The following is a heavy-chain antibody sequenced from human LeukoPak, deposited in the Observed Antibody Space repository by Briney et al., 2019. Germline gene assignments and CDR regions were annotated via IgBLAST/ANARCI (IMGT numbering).Heavy chain of an antibody. CDR3: AKWVGSYRNFDY. Sequence: RPGGSLRLSCSASGFIFSSYAMHWVRQAPGKGLEYVSAISSNGGSTYYADSVRGRFTISRDNAKNTLYLQMNSLRAEDTAVYYCAKWVGSYRNFDYWGQGTLVTVSS. J-gene: IGHJ4*02. D-gene: IGHD1-26*01. CDR2: ISSNGGST. V-gene: IGHV3-64D*08. CDR1: GFIFSSYA.